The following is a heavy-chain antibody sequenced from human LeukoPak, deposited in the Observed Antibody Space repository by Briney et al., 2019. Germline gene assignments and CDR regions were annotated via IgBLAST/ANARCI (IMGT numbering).Heavy chain of an antibody. CDR3: AKDIGGGLLEY. V-gene: IGHV3-43*02. J-gene: IGHJ4*02. CDR2: INGDGNT. Sequence: GGSLRLSCAASGFNFGRNSMHWARQVSGKGLEWLSLINGDGNTYYAASVNGRFTVSRDNSKNSLYLQMSSLRPEDTALYYCAKDIGGGLLEYWGQGTLVTVSS. D-gene: IGHD2-15*01. CDR1: GFNFGRNS.